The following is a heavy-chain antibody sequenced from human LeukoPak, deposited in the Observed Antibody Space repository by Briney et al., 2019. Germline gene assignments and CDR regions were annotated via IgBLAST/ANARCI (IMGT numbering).Heavy chain of an antibody. Sequence: SVKVPCKASGGTFSSYAISWVRQAPGQGLEWMGGIIPIFGTANYAQKFQGRVTITADESTSTAYMELSSLRSEDTAVYYCARDDLWSGYYPPEYYYYYGMDVWGQGTTVTVSS. CDR2: IIPIFGTA. V-gene: IGHV1-69*13. D-gene: IGHD3-3*01. CDR1: GGTFSSYA. CDR3: ARDDLWSGYYPPEYYYYYGMDV. J-gene: IGHJ6*02.